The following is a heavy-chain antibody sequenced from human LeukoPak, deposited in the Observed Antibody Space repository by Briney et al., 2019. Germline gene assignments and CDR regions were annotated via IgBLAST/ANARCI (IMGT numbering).Heavy chain of an antibody. CDR2: IKHDGSEK. CDR1: GFTFSSYW. CDR3: GRGPEYGAYFDY. J-gene: IGHJ4*02. V-gene: IGHV3-7*01. D-gene: IGHD4-17*01. Sequence: PGGSLRLSCAASGFTFSSYWMSWVRQAPGKGLEWVANIKHDGSEKYYVDSVKGRFTISRDNAKNSLYLQMNSLRAEDTAVYYCGRGPEYGAYFDYGGKETLVTVSS.